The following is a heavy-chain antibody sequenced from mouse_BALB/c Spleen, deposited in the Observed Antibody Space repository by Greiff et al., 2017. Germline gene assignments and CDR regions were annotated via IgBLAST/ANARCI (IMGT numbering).Heavy chain of an antibody. CDR1: GFSLTSYG. Sequence: QVQLKQSGPGLVQPSQSLSITCTVSGFSLTSYGVTWVRQSPGKGLEWLGVIWSGGSTDYNAAFISRLSISKDNSKSQFFFKMNSLQANNTSIYYWTRITTVVACMDYWGQGTSVTVSS. J-gene: IGHJ4*01. CDR3: TRITTVVACMDY. V-gene: IGHV2-2*02. CDR2: IWSGGST. D-gene: IGHD1-1*01.